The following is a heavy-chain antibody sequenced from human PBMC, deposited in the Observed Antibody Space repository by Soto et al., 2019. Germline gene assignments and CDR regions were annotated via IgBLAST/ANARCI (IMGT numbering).Heavy chain of an antibody. CDR1: GFDFSTYW. J-gene: IGHJ4*02. CDR3: VEEGVAGTGY. V-gene: IGHV3-74*01. D-gene: IGHD2-15*01. Sequence: EVQLVESGGGLVQPGGSLRLSCAASGFDFSTYWMHWVRQVPGKGPVWLSRINSDGSGTGYADAVKGRFTISRDNAKKRVYMQMSSLRVEDTAWYYGVEEGVAGTGYWGQGAPVTVGS. CDR2: INSDGSGT.